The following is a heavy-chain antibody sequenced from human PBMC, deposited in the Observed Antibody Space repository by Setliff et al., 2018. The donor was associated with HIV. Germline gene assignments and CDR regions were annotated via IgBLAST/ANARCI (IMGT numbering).Heavy chain of an antibody. CDR2: ISGNGGKT. Sequence: GESLKISCAASGFTFSNYAMAWVRQAPGKGLEWVSVISGNGGKTYFADSVKGRFTISRDNSKNTLYLQINSLTDEDTAVYYCAKVFAFGVDGFDIWGQGTMVTVSS. V-gene: IGHV3-23*01. CDR1: GFTFSNYA. J-gene: IGHJ3*02. D-gene: IGHD3-10*01. CDR3: AKVFAFGVDGFDI.